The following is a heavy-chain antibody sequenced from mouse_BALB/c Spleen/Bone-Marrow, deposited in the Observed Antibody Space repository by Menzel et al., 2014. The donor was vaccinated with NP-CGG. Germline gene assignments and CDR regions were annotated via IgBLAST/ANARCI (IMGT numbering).Heavy chain of an antibody. CDR1: GYSIXSGHG. D-gene: IGHD1-1*01. J-gene: IGHJ2*01. V-gene: IGHV3-1*02. Sequence: EVKLMESGPDLVKPSQSLSLTCTVTGYSIXSGHGCHWIRQFPGNRLQWMGYIHFSGYTDYNPSLKGRISITRDTSKNQFFLQLNSVTTEDTGTYYCTRETTVVADFDYWGQGTTLAVSS. CDR2: IHFSGYT. CDR3: TRETTVVADFDY.